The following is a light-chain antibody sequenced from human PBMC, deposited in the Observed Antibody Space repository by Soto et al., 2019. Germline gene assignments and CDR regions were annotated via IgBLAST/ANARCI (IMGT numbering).Light chain of an antibody. V-gene: IGKV3-20*01. CDR3: HQNGSSPRT. J-gene: IGKJ1*01. CDR1: ESVRSGS. Sequence: EIVLTQSPGTLSLSPGERATLSCRASESVRSGSLAWYQHKPGQAPRLLIYDASSRATGIPDRFSGSGSGTDFTLTISRLEPEDFAVYFCHQNGSSPRTFGQGTNVEIK. CDR2: DAS.